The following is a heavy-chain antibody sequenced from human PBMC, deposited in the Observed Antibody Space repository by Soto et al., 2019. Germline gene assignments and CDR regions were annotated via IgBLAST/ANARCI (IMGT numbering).Heavy chain of an antibody. J-gene: IGHJ4*02. V-gene: IGHV4-59*01. CDR3: ARTYYDILTGYRFDS. D-gene: IGHD3-9*01. CDR2: IYYSGST. Sequence: PSETLSLTCTVSSGSINLWYLSWIRQPPGKGLEWIGYIYYSGSTHYNPYLKSRVTISVDTSKNQFSLKLNSVTAADTAVYYCARTYYDILTGYRFDSWGPGTLVTVSS. CDR1: SGSINLWY.